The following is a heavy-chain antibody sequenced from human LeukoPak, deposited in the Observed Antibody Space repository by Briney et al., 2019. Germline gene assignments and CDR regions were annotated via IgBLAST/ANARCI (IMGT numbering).Heavy chain of an antibody. D-gene: IGHD3-10*01. CDR2: IFSTGST. Sequence: PSETLSLTCAHSGGSLSSYHWNSIPQPPGKGLEWIGYIFSTGSTNYNPSLKSRVTIPLDTSKSHFSLRLTSVTAADTAVNYCVRWYGPLSYDKFDYWGQGTLVTVSS. CDR1: GGSLSSYH. V-gene: IGHV4-59*08. CDR3: VRWYGPLSYDKFDY. J-gene: IGHJ4*02.